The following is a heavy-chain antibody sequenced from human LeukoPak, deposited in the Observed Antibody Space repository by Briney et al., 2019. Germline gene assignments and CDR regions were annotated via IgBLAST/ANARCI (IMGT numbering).Heavy chain of an antibody. D-gene: IGHD3-3*01. CDR1: GFTFSESA. Sequence: QPGGSLRLSCAASGFTFSESAMHWVRRAPGKGLEWVSLISADGTRKHYGDSVKGRFTISRDNSRNSLSLQMKSLRTDDTAIYYCAKEVPTHTIFGVLKTQDWGQGTLVTVSS. CDR3: AKEVPTHTIFGVLKTQD. CDR2: ISADGTRK. J-gene: IGHJ4*02. V-gene: IGHV3-43*02.